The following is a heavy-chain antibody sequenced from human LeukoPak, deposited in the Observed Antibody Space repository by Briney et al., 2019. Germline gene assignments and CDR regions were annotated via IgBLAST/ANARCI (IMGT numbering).Heavy chain of an antibody. V-gene: IGHV1-24*01. Sequence: GASVKVSCKVSGYTLTELSMHWVRQAPGTGLEWMGGFDPEDGETIYAQKFQGGVTMTEDTSTDTAYMELSSLRSEDTAVYYCATTYYYGSSGYYYYYYWGQGTLVTVSS. D-gene: IGHD3-22*01. CDR1: GYTLTELS. CDR3: ATTYYYGSSGYYYYYY. CDR2: FDPEDGET. J-gene: IGHJ4*02.